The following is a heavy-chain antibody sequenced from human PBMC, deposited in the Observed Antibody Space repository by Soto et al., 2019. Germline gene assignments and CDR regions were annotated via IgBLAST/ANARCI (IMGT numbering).Heavy chain of an antibody. CDR3: AKDLSYGSGTYYSLYYGMDV. Sequence: EVQLLESGVGLVQPGWSLRLSCAASGFTFSTYAISWVRQAPGKGLGWVSAISGSGVSTYYADSVKGRFTISKDNSKHTLYLQLNSQRAEDTALYYCAKDLSYGSGTYYSLYYGMDVWGQGTTVTVSS. CDR2: ISGSGVST. CDR1: GFTFSTYA. J-gene: IGHJ6*02. D-gene: IGHD3-10*01. V-gene: IGHV3-23*01.